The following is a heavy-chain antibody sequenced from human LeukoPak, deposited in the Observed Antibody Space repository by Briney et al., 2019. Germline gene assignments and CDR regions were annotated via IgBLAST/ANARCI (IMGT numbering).Heavy chain of an antibody. CDR1: GYSISSGYY. Sequence: PSETLALTCTVSGYSISSGYYWGWIRQPPGKGLEWIGSIDHSGSTYYNPSLKSRVTISVDKSKNQFSLKLSSVTAADTAVYYCARVTITLGGVIVIYGRYFDYWGQGTLVTVSS. CDR2: IDHSGST. CDR3: ARVTITLGGVIVIYGRYFDY. J-gene: IGHJ4*02. D-gene: IGHD3-16*02. V-gene: IGHV4-38-2*02.